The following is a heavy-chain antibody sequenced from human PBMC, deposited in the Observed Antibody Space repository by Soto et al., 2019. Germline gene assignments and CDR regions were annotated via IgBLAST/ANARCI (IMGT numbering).Heavy chain of an antibody. CDR2: IYYSGNT. CDR3: AREGGESSDGLYYFDS. J-gene: IGHJ4*02. D-gene: IGHD3-16*01. Sequence: QVQLQESGPGLVKPSQTLSPTCTVSGGSTSSDNYWSWIRQPPGKGLEWIGHIYYSGNTDYNPSLKSRLAISIDTSKNQFSLKLSSVTAADTAVYFCAREGGESSDGLYYFDSWGQGSLVTVSS. V-gene: IGHV4-30-4*01. CDR1: GGSTSSDNY.